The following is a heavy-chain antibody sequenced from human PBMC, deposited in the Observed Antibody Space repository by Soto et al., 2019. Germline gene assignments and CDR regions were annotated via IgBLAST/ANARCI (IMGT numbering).Heavy chain of an antibody. J-gene: IGHJ6*02. V-gene: IGHV4-59*08. CDR3: VRQGFGALHGLVDV. D-gene: IGHD3-10*01. CDR2: IRDSGDT. CDR1: GGSISSHN. Sequence: QVQLQESGPGLVKPSETLSLICSDSGGSISSHNWGWIRLPPGKGLEWIGYIRDSGDTSYNPSLNRPATLSLDTSKKGFPLQLTPVTAADTAVYYCVRQGFGALHGLVDVWGHGTTVTVSS.